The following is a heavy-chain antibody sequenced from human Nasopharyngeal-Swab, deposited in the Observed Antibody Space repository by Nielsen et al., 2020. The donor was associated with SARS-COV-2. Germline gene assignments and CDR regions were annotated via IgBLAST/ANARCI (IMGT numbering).Heavy chain of an antibody. V-gene: IGHV4-59*01. CDR1: DGSMNRYY. CDR2: IYYSGST. Sequence: SETLSLTCSVSDGSMNRYYWNWIRQSPGKGLEWIGHIYYSGSTTYNPSLKDRVTMSVETSENLFSLELSSVTAADTAVYYCARTDHSTWTHDAFDLWGQGTLVTVSS. D-gene: IGHD3/OR15-3a*01. J-gene: IGHJ3*01. CDR3: ARTDHSTWTHDAFDL.